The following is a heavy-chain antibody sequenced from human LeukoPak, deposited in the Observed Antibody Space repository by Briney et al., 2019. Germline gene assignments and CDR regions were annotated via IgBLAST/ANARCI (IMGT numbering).Heavy chain of an antibody. D-gene: IGHD4-17*01. Sequence: GGSLRLSCAASGFTFSDYYMSWIRQAPGKGLEWVSYISTSSSYSNYADSVKGRFTISRDNAKNSLYLQMNSLRAEDTAVYYYARAFGDHGYWGQGTLVTVSS. V-gene: IGHV3-11*05. CDR2: ISTSSSYS. CDR1: GFTFSDYY. J-gene: IGHJ4*02. CDR3: ARAFGDHGY.